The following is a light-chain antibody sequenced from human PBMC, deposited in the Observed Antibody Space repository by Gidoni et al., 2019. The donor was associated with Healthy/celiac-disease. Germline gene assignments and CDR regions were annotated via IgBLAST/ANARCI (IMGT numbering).Light chain of an antibody. CDR1: QSARSY. Sequence: EIVLTQSPATLSLSPGERATLSCWASQSARSYLAWYQQKPGQAPRLLIYDASNRATVIPARFSGSGSGTDFTLTISSLEPEDFAVYYCQQRSNWPPAITFXQXTRLEIK. J-gene: IGKJ5*01. V-gene: IGKV3-11*01. CDR2: DAS. CDR3: QQRSNWPPAIT.